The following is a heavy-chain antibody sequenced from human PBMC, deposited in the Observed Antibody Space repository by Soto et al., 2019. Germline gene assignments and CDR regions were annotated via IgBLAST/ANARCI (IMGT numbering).Heavy chain of an antibody. CDR3: ARDRITVGGWFDP. CDR2: IYCSGST. CDR1: GGSISSYY. V-gene: IGHV4-59*01. Sequence: SETLSLTCTVSGGSISSYYWSWIRQPPGKGLEWIGYIYCSGSTNYNPSLKSRVTISVDTSKNQFSLKLSSVTAADTAVYYCARDRITVGGWFDPWGQGTLVTVSS. J-gene: IGHJ5*02. D-gene: IGHD3-10*01.